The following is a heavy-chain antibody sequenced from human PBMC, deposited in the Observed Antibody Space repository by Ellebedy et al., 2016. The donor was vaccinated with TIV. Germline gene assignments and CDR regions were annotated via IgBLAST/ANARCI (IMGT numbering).Heavy chain of an antibody. CDR2: ISYDGSRE. D-gene: IGHD6-19*01. CDR1: GFAFSSYA. V-gene: IGHV3-30-3*01. Sequence: PGGSLRLSCAASGFAFSSYAMHWVRQAPGKGLEWMAVISYDGSREYYGDSVKGRFTISRDNSKNTLSLEMNSLRDEDTAVYYCARSLAVAAPSDYWGQGTLVTVSS. J-gene: IGHJ4*02. CDR3: ARSLAVAAPSDY.